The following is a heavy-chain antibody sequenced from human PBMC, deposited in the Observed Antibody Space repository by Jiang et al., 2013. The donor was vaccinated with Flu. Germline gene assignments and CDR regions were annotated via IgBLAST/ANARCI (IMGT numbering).Heavy chain of an antibody. CDR2: ISSSSSYI. D-gene: IGHD3-16*01. Sequence: LEWVSSISSSSSYIYYADSVKGRFTISRDNAKNSLYLQMNSLRAEDTAVYYCARVGWQRRGGIQDYWGQGTLVTVSS. V-gene: IGHV3-21*01. CDR3: ARVGWQRRGGIQDY. J-gene: IGHJ4*02.